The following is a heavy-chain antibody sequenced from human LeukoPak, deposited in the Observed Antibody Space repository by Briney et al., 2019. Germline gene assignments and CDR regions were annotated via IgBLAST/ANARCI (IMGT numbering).Heavy chain of an antibody. V-gene: IGHV3-48*03. CDR3: AELGITMIGGV. J-gene: IGHJ6*04. D-gene: IGHD3-10*02. Sequence: GGSLRLSCAASGFTFSSYEMNWVRQAPGKGLDWVSYISSSGSTIYYADSVKGRFTISRDNAKNSLYLQMNSLRAEDTAVYYCAELGITMIGGVWGKGTTVTVSS. CDR2: ISSSGSTI. CDR1: GFTFSSYE.